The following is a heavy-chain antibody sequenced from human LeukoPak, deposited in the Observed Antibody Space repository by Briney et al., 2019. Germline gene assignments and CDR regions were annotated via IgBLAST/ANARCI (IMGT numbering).Heavy chain of an antibody. V-gene: IGHV3-30*18. D-gene: IGHD2-2*01. Sequence: GGSLRLSCAASGFTFRNYGMHWVRQVPGKGLEWLGVVTYDGSKAFYADSVKGRLTISRDNSKNTLYLQMNTLRVEDRAVYFCAKDQRTMTRRMDVWGQGTAVIVSS. J-gene: IGHJ6*02. CDR2: VTYDGSKA. CDR1: GFTFRNYG. CDR3: AKDQRTMTRRMDV.